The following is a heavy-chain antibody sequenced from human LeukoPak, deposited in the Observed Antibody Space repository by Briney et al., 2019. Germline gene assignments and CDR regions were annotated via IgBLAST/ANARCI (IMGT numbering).Heavy chain of an antibody. D-gene: IGHD3-16*02. J-gene: IGHJ4*02. CDR1: GFTFSSYS. Sequence: GGSLRLSCAASGFTFSSYSMNWVRQAPGKGLEWVSSISSSSSYIYYADSVKGRFTISRDNAKNSLYLQMNSLRAEDTAGYYCARDNKDYDYVWGSYRATTKNDYWGQGTLVTVSS. CDR2: ISSSSSYI. V-gene: IGHV3-21*01. CDR3: ARDNKDYDYVWGSYRATTKNDY.